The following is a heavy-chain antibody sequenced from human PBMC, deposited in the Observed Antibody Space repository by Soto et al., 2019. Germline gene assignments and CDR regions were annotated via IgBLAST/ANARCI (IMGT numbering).Heavy chain of an antibody. D-gene: IGHD3-22*01. Sequence: GGSLRLSCAASGFTFSDYYMSWIRQAPGKGLEWVSYISSSGCTIYYADSVKGRFTSSRDNAKNSLYLQMYSLRAEDTAVYYCARGYRSYYDSSGYYYDAFDIWGQGTMVTVSS. CDR3: ARGYRSYYDSSGYYYDAFDI. V-gene: IGHV3-11*01. J-gene: IGHJ3*02. CDR2: ISSSGCTI. CDR1: GFTFSDYY.